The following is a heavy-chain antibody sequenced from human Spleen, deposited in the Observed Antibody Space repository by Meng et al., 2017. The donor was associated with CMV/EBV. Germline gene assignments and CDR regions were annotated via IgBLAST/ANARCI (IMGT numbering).Heavy chain of an antibody. V-gene: IGHV4-30-4*08. CDR3: AREGYAEGFDY. CDR2: IYYSGST. CDR1: GASIGRCTYY. J-gene: IGHJ4*02. Sequence: QVQLQESGPVLVTPSQPLSLSCTVAGASIGRCTYYWSWIRQPPGKGLEWIGYIYYSGSTYYNPSLKSRVTISVDTSKNQFSLKLSSVTAADTAVYYCAREGYAEGFDYWGQGTLVTVSS. D-gene: IGHD5-18*01.